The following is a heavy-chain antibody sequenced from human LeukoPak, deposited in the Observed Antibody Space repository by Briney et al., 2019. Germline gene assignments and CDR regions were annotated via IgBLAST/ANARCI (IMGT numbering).Heavy chain of an antibody. CDR2: ISSSSSTI. V-gene: IGHV3-48*01. CDR3: ATSGSY. Sequence: GGSLRLSCAASGFTFSSYSMNWVRQAPGKGLEWVSYISSSSSTIYYADSVKGRFTISRDNSKNTLYLQMNSLRAEDTAVYYCATSGSYWGQGTLVTVSS. J-gene: IGHJ4*02. CDR1: GFTFSSYS. D-gene: IGHD1-26*01.